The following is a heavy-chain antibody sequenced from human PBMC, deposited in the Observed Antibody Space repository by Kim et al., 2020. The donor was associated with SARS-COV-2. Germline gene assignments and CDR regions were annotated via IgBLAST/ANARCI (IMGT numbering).Heavy chain of an antibody. J-gene: IGHJ4*02. CDR1: GFTFGDYA. Sequence: GGSLRLSCTASGFTFGDYAMSWVRQAPGKGLEWVGFIRSKAYGGTTEYAASVKGRFTISRDDSKSIAYLQMNSLKTEDTAVYYCTRDPYYDFWSGYYTPGPYFDYWGQGTLVTVSS. CDR3: TRDPYYDFWSGYYTPGPYFDY. D-gene: IGHD3-3*01. V-gene: IGHV3-49*04. CDR2: IRSKAYGGTT.